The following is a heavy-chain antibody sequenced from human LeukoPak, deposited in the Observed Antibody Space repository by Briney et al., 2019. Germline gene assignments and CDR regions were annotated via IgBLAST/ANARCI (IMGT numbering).Heavy chain of an antibody. CDR2: INPSGGST. V-gene: IGHV1-46*01. J-gene: IGHJ4*02. Sequence: ASVKVSCKASGYTFTSYYMHWVRRAPGQGLEWMGIINPSGGSTSYAQKFQGRVTMTRDMSTSTVYMELSSLRSEDTAVYYCARDWQLYSGSYFRRPVVVPTVFWGQGTLVTVSS. D-gene: IGHD1-26*01. CDR3: ARDWQLYSGSYFRRPVVVPTVF. CDR1: GYTFTSYY.